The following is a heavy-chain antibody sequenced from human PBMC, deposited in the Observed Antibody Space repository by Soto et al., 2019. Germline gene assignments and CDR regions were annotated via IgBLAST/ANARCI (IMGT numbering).Heavy chain of an antibody. J-gene: IGHJ4*02. D-gene: IGHD3-10*01. CDR2: INWNGGST. CDR3: ARSNYYYNVGSGGHLDY. CDR1: GFTFDDYG. Sequence: GGSLRLSCAASGFTFDDYGMSWVRQAPGKGLEWVSGINWNGGSTGYADSVKGRFTISRDNAKNSLYLQMNSLRAEDTAFYYCARSNYYYNVGSGGHLDYWGQGTLVTVSS. V-gene: IGHV3-20*04.